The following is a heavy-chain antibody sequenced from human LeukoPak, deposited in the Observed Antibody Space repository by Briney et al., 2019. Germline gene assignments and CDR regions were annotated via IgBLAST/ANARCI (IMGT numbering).Heavy chain of an antibody. J-gene: IGHJ5*02. D-gene: IGHD2-8*01. V-gene: IGHV5-51*01. CDR2: IYPGDSDT. CDR3: ARGLGYCTNGVCYRKWFDP. CDR1: GYSFTSYW. Sequence: GESLEISCKGSGYSFTSYWIGWVRQMPGKGLEWMGIIYPGDSDTRYSPSFQGQVTISADKSISTAYLQWSSLKASDTAMYYCARGLGYCTNGVCYRKWFDPWGRGTLVTVSS.